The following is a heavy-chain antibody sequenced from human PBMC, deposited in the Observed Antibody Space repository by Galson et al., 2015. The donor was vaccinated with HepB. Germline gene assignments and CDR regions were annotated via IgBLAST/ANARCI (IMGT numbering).Heavy chain of an antibody. V-gene: IGHV6-1*01. Sequence: CAISGDSVSSNSATWNWIRQSPPRGLEWLGRTYYRSKWYNEYAVSVKSRITVNPDTSKNQFSLQLDSVSPEDTAVYYCTSMDVWGQGTTVTVSS. CDR3: TSMDV. J-gene: IGHJ6*02. CDR1: GDSVSSNSAT. CDR2: TYYRSKWYN.